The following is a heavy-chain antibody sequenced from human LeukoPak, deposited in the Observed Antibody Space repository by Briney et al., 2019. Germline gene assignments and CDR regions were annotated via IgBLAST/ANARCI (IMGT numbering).Heavy chain of an antibody. CDR2: IHYDGIKK. Sequence: GRSLRLSCAASGFNFSNYGMHWVRQAPGKGLEWVAVIHYDGIKKYYSDSVRGRFTISRDISKNTLYLQMNSLRVEDTAVYFCARGFSSPTENWGQGTLVTVSS. J-gene: IGHJ4*02. CDR1: GFNFSNYG. V-gene: IGHV3-33*01. D-gene: IGHD2-2*01. CDR3: ARGFSSPTEN.